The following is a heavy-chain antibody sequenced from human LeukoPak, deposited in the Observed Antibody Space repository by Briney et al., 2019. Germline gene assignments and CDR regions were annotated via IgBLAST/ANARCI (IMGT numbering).Heavy chain of an antibody. Sequence: GGSLRLSCAASGFTFSSFAMTWVRQAPGKGLEWVSSITGSHGPTYNTDSVKGRFTISRDNSQNTLYLQMNSLRAEDTAVYYCAKDSLIRITLQVFAIDYWGQGTQVTVSS. CDR3: AKDSLIRITLQVFAIDY. CDR1: GFTFSSFA. V-gene: IGHV3-23*01. J-gene: IGHJ4*02. CDR2: ITGSHGPT. D-gene: IGHD3-10*01.